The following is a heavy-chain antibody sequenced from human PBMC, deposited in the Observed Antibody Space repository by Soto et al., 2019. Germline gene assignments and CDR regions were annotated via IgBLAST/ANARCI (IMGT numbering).Heavy chain of an antibody. CDR3: AGGNALDV. CDR2: IHRDEIEK. J-gene: IGHJ6*02. V-gene: IGHV3-7*01. CDR1: TFPFSTYW. Sequence: AGGSLRLSCAASTFPFSTYWMTWVRQAPGKGLKWVANIHRDEIEKYYMDSVKGRFTISRDNAKNSLYLQMTSLRAEDTAVYYCAGGNALDVWGQGTTVTVS.